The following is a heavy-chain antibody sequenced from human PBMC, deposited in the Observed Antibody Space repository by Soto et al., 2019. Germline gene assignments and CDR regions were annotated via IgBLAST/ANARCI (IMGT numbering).Heavy chain of an antibody. V-gene: IGHV4-31*03. J-gene: IGHJ5*02. CDR3: ARAATTIFGVVIISRYNWFDP. D-gene: IGHD3-3*01. Sequence: TLCLTCTVSGGSISSGGYYWSWIRLHPGKGLEWTGYIYYSGSTYYNPTLKSRVTISVDTSKNQFSLKLSSVTAADTAVYYCARAATTIFGVVIISRYNWFDPWGQGTLVTVSS. CDR1: GGSISSGGYY. CDR2: IYYSGST.